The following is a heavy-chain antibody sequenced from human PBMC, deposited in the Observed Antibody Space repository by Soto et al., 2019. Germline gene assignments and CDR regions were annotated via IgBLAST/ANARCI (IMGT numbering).Heavy chain of an antibody. V-gene: IGHV5-10-1*01. Sequence: GESLKISCKGSGYSFTSYWISWVRQMPGKGLEWMGRIDPSDSYTNYSPSFQGHVTISADKSISTAYLQWSSLKASDTAMYYCARSQDYYGSGSYYIIAFDIWGQGTMVTVSS. CDR3: ARSQDYYGSGSYYIIAFDI. CDR1: GYSFTSYW. D-gene: IGHD3-10*01. CDR2: IDPSDSYT. J-gene: IGHJ3*02.